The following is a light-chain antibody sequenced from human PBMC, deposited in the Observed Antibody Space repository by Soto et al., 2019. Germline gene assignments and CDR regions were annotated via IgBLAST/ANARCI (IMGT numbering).Light chain of an antibody. J-gene: IGKJ1*01. CDR2: WAS. CDR3: QQYYPPWT. V-gene: IGKV4-1*01. CDR1: QSVLYSSNNKNY. Sequence: DIVMTQSLDSLAVSLGERATINCKSSQSVLYSSNNKNYLAWYQQKPGQPPKLLIYWASTRESGVPDRFSGSGSGTDFTLTISSLQAEDVAVYYCQQYYPPWTFGQGTKVEIK.